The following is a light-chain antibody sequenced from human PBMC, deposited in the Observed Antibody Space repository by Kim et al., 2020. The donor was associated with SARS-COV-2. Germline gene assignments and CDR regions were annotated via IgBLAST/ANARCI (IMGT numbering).Light chain of an antibody. CDR2: DNN. J-gene: IGLJ7*01. CDR3: GTWDSRLSSAV. CDR1: SSNIGNNY. V-gene: IGLV1-51*01. Sequence: QSVLTQPPSVSAAPGQKVTISCSGSSSNIGNNYVSWYQQLPGTAPKLLIFDNNIRPSGIPDRFSGSKSGTSATLGITGLQTGDEADYYCGTWDSRLSSAVFGGGTQLIVL.